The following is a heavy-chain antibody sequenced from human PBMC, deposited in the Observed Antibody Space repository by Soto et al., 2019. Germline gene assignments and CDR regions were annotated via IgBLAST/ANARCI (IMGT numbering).Heavy chain of an antibody. D-gene: IGHD3-3*01. CDR3: ARIRRFWSGYYYYYYYMDV. Sequence: ASVKVSCKASGYTFTSYDINWVRQATGQGLEWMGWMNPNSGNTGYAQKFQGRVTMTRNTSISTAYMELSSLRSEDTAVYYCARIRRFWSGYYYYYYYMDVWGKGTTVTAP. J-gene: IGHJ6*03. CDR1: GYTFTSYD. CDR2: MNPNSGNT. V-gene: IGHV1-8*01.